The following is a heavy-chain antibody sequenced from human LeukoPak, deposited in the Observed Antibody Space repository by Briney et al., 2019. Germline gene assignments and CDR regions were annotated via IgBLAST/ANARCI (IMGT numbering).Heavy chain of an antibody. D-gene: IGHD3-9*01. CDR2: IYYSGST. J-gene: IGHJ4*02. V-gene: IGHV4-31*03. CDR1: GGSISSGGYY. CDR3: ARVPYDILTGYYTPYFDY. Sequence: SQTLSLTCTVSGGSISSGGYYWSWIRQHPGKGLEWIGYIYYSGSTYYNPSLKSRVTISVDTSKNQFSLKLSSVTAADTAVYYCARVPYDILTGYYTPYFDYWGQGTLVTVSS.